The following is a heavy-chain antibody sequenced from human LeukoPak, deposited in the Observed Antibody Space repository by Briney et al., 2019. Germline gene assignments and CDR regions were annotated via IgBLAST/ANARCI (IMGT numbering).Heavy chain of an antibody. J-gene: IGHJ4*02. D-gene: IGHD5-24*01. CDR2: ISGSSSTM. Sequence: AGGPLRLSCAASGFSFNSQGMNWIRQAPGKGLEWLSYISGSSSTMYFADSVKGRFTISRDNAKNSVYLQMNSLRDEDTAVYYCARMRDGYMGRYYFDYWGQGTLVTVSS. CDR1: GFSFNSQG. V-gene: IGHV3-48*02. CDR3: ARMRDGYMGRYYFDY.